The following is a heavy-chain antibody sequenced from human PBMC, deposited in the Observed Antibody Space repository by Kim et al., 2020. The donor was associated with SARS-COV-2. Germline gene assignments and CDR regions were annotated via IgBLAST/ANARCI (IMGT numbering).Heavy chain of an antibody. Sequence: SETLSLTCAVYGGSFSGYYWSWIRQPPGKGLEWIGEINHSGSTNYNPSLKSRVTISVDTSKNQFSLRLTSVTAADTAVYYCARGATMVRGVIPQPGWFQHWGQGTLVTVSS. CDR2: INHSGST. V-gene: IGHV4-34*01. D-gene: IGHD3-10*01. CDR1: GGSFSGYY. CDR3: ARGATMVRGVIPQPGWFQH. J-gene: IGHJ1*01.